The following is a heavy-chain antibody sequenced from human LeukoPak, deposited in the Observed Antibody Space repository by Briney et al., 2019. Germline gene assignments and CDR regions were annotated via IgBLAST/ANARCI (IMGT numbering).Heavy chain of an antibody. CDR1: GYTFTGYY. V-gene: IGHV1-18*04. CDR2: ISAYNGNT. J-gene: IGHJ4*02. Sequence: GASVKVSCKASGYTFTGYYMHWVRQAPGQGLEWMGWISAYNGNTNYAQKLQGRVTMTTDTSTSTAYMELRSLRSDDTAVYYCARVFFGTRLLWFGELPGFYFDYWGQGTLVTVSS. CDR3: ARVFFGTRLLWFGELPGFYFDY. D-gene: IGHD3-10*01.